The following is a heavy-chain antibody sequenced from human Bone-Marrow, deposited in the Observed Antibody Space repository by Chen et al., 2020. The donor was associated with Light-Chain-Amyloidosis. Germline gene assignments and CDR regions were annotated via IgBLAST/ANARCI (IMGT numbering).Heavy chain of an antibody. CDR3: ARRRDGYNFDY. Sequence: EVQLEQSGPDVKKPGASLKISCKGSGYTFPNYWLGWVRQMPGKGLEWMGVIYPDDSDARYSPSFEGQVTISADKSITTAYLQWRSLKASDTAMYYCARRRDGYNFDYWGQGTLVTVSS. CDR2: IYPDDSDA. J-gene: IGHJ4*02. V-gene: IGHV5-51*01. CDR1: GYTFPNYW. D-gene: IGHD5-12*01.